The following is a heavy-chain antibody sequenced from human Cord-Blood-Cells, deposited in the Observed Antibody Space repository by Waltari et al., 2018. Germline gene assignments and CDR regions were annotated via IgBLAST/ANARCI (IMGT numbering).Heavy chain of an antibody. CDR1: GFTFSNAW. J-gene: IGHJ4*02. Sequence: EVQLVESGGGLVKPGGSLRLSCAASGFTFSNAWMSWVRPAPGKGREWVGRIKSKTDGGTTDYAAPVKGRFTISRDDSKNTLYLQMNSLKTEDTAVYYCTTTIYCSSTSCYKWFDYWGQGTLVTVSS. D-gene: IGHD2-2*02. V-gene: IGHV3-15*01. CDR2: IKSKTDGGTT. CDR3: TTTIYCSSTSCYKWFDY.